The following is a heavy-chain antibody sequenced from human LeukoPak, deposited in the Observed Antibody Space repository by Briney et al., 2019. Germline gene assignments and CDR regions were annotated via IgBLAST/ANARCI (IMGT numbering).Heavy chain of an antibody. CDR1: GYTFTSYG. V-gene: IGHV1-18*01. CDR3: ARVLPAGILPSNNWFDP. CDR2: ISAYNGNT. D-gene: IGHD2-2*01. J-gene: IGHJ5*02. Sequence: ASVKVSCKASGYTFTSYGISWVRQAPGQGLEWMGWISAYNGNTNYAQKLQGRVTMTTDTSTSTAYMELRSLRSDDTAVYYCARVLPAGILPSNNWFDPWGQGTLVTVSS.